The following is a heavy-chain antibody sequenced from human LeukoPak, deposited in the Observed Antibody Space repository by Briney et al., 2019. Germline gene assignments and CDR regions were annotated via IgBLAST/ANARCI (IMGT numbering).Heavy chain of an antibody. V-gene: IGHV3-7*01. D-gene: IGHD3-22*01. J-gene: IGHJ4*02. CDR2: IKQDGSEK. CDR1: GFTSSSYW. Sequence: GSLRLSCAASGFTSSSYWMTWVRQAPGKGLEWVANIKQDGSEKYYVDSVKGRFTISRDDAKSSLYLQMNSLRAEDTAVYFCARGGSLSGYNVYWGQGTLVTVSS. CDR3: ARGGSLSGYNVY.